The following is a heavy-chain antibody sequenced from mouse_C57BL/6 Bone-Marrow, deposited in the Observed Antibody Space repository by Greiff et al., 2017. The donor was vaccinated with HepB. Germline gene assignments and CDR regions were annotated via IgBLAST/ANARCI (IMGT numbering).Heavy chain of an antibody. V-gene: IGHV1-42*01. CDR3: ARGDYYGSSYVDY. D-gene: IGHD1-1*01. CDR1: GYSFTGYY. Sequence: LKESGPELVKPGASVKISCKASGYSFTGYYMNWVKQSPEKSLEWIGEINPSTGGTTYNQKFKAKATLTVDKSSSTAYMQLKSLTSEDSAVYYCARGDYYGSSYVDYWGQGTTLTVSS. CDR2: INPSTGGT. J-gene: IGHJ2*01.